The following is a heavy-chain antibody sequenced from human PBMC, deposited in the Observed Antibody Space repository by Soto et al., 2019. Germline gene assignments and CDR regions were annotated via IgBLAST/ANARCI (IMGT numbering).Heavy chain of an antibody. J-gene: IGHJ4*02. CDR1: GFTFSPHA. D-gene: IGHD6-13*01. V-gene: IGHV3-30-3*01. CDR2: VSFDGSNK. Sequence: GGPLILSCAASGFTFSPHAMHWVRQAPGKGLECVAIVSFDGSNKYYADSVKGRFTISRDNSKNTLYLQMSGLTPEDTAFYYCARDQTGITTAGGGRIDHWGQGTLVTVSS. CDR3: ARDQTGITTAGGGRIDH.